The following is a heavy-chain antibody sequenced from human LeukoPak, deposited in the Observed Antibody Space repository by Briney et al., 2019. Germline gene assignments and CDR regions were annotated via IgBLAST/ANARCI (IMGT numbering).Heavy chain of an antibody. Sequence: SETLSLTCTVSGGSISRHYWSWIRQPPGKGLEWIGYIYYSGSTNYNPSLKSRVTISVDTSKNQFSLELTSVTAADTAVYYCAKFRSDAFDIWGQGTMVTVSS. CDR1: GGSISRHY. J-gene: IGHJ3*02. CDR2: IYYSGST. V-gene: IGHV4-59*11. CDR3: AKFRSDAFDI.